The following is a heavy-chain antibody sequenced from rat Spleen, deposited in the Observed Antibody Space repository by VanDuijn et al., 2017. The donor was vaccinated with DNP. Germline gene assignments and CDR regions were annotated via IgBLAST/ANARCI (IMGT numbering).Heavy chain of an antibody. Sequence: EVKLVESGGGLVQPGRSLKLSCAASGFNFNDYWMGWVRQAPGKGLEWIGEINKGSSTINYTPSLKDKFTISRDNAQNTLYLQMSKLGSEDTAIYYCARGYYSSDYWGQGVMVTVSS. J-gene: IGHJ2*01. V-gene: IGHV4-2*01. CDR1: GFNFNDYW. CDR3: ARGYYSSDY. CDR2: INKGSSTI. D-gene: IGHD1-2*01.